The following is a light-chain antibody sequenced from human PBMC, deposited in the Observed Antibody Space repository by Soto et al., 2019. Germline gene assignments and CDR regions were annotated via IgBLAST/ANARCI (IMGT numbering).Light chain of an antibody. Sequence: IVLTQSPGTLSLSPGGRATLSCRVSQTFSNSFLSWFQQIPGQAPRLLIYGASMRATGIPDRFSGSGSGTDFTLTISRLEPEDFAIYYCQQANRVPLSFGQGKRLEIK. J-gene: IGKJ5*01. V-gene: IGKV3-20*01. CDR3: QQANRVPLS. CDR2: GAS. CDR1: QTFSNSF.